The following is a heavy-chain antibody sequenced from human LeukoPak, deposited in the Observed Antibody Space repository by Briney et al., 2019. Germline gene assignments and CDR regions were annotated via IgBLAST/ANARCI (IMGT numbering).Heavy chain of an antibody. CDR2: VSSGSSTI. V-gene: IGHV3-11*01. CDR3: ARALLLWFGELSDAFDI. D-gene: IGHD3-10*01. CDR1: GFTFSDYY. Sequence: GGSLRLSCAASGFTFSDYYMSWIRQAPGKALEWVSYVSSGSSTIYYADSVKGRFTISRDNAKNSLYLQMNSLRAEDTAVYYCARALLLWFGELSDAFDIWGQGTMVTVSS. J-gene: IGHJ3*02.